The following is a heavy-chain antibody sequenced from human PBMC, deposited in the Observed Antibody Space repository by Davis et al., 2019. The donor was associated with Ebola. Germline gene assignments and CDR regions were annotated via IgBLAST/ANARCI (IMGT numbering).Heavy chain of an antibody. CDR2: IYYSGST. Sequence: MPSETLSLTCTVSGGSISSGDYYWSWIRQPPGKGLEWIGYIYYSGSTNYNPSLKSRVTISVDTSKNQFSLKLSSVTAADTAVYYCARLTAAPGNYYYYYGMDVWGQGTTVTVSS. CDR1: GGSISSGDYY. CDR3: ARLTAAPGNYYYYYGMDV. D-gene: IGHD6-13*01. V-gene: IGHV4-30-4*01. J-gene: IGHJ6*02.